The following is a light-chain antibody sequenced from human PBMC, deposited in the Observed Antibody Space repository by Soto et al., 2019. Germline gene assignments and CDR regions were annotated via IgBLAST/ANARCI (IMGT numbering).Light chain of an antibody. CDR2: RNN. Sequence: QSVLTQPPSASGTPGQRVTISCSGSSSNIGTHYVDWYQQRPGTAPKLLIYRNNQRPSGVPDRFSGSKSGTSASLAISGLRSEDECYDYCAAWDDSLSEAVFGGGTQLTVL. CDR1: SSNIGTHY. CDR3: AAWDDSLSEAV. J-gene: IGLJ7*01. V-gene: IGLV1-47*01.